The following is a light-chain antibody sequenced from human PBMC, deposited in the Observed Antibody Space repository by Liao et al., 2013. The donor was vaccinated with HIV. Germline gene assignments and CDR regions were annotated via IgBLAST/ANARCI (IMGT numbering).Light chain of an antibody. Sequence: SYELTQPPSVSVAPGKTATITCGGNNIGSKGVHWYQQKPGQAPVLVIYYDSDRPSGIPERFSGSNSGNTATLTISGTQAMDEADYYCQAWDSSTGDVFGTGTKVTVL. V-gene: IGLV3-21*01. J-gene: IGLJ1*01. CDR1: NIGSKG. CDR2: YDS. CDR3: QAWDSSTGDV.